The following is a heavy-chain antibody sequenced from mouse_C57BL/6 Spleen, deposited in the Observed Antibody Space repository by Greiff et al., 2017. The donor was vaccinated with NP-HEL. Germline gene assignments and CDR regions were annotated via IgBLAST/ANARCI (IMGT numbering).Heavy chain of an antibody. CDR1: GFNIKDYY. D-gene: IGHD2-4*01. Sequence: EVKVEESGAELVRPGASVKLSCTASGFNIKDYYMHWVKQRPEQGLEWIGRIDPEDGDTEYAPKFQGKATMTADTSSNTAYLQLSSLTSEDTAVYYCTTPEIYYDYEGFAYWGQGTLVTVSA. V-gene: IGHV14-1*01. J-gene: IGHJ3*01. CDR3: TTPEIYYDYEGFAY. CDR2: IDPEDGDT.